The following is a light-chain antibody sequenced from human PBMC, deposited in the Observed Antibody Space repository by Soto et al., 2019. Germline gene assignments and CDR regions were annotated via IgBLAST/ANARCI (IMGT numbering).Light chain of an antibody. Sequence: DIQMTQSPSSLSASVGDRVTITCRASQGIRNDLGWYQQKPGKAPKRLIYGASNWQSGLPSRFSGSGSRTYFPLIISRLQPEDFANYYCLQNNSYPCTFGQGTKVEIK. J-gene: IGKJ1*01. CDR3: LQNNSYPCT. V-gene: IGKV1-17*01. CDR1: QGIRND. CDR2: GAS.